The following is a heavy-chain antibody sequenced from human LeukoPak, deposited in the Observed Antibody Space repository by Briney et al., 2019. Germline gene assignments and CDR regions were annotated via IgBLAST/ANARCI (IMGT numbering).Heavy chain of an antibody. CDR1: GFTFSTYS. CDR3: ANHHPLRYLDL. V-gene: IGHV3-23*01. Sequence: GGSLRLSCAASGFTFSTYSMSWVRQAPGKGLEWVSAIIDGNGATYYGDFVKGRFTISRDNSQSTLYLQMNNLRAEDTAVYYCANHHPLRYLDLWGHGTLVTVSS. J-gene: IGHJ2*01. CDR2: IIDGNGAT.